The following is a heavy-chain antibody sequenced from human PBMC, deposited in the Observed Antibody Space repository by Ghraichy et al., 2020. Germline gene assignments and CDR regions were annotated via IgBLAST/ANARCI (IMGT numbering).Heavy chain of an antibody. D-gene: IGHD3-10*01. Sequence: TLSLTCTVSGGSISSYYWSWIRQPPGKGLEWIGYIYYSGSTNYNPSLKSRVTISVDTSKNQFSLKLSSVTAADTAVYYCAGGHGSGSYYNRLGMDVWGQGTTVTVSS. CDR1: GGSISSYY. CDR2: IYYSGST. CDR3: AGGHGSGSYYNRLGMDV. V-gene: IGHV4-59*08. J-gene: IGHJ6*02.